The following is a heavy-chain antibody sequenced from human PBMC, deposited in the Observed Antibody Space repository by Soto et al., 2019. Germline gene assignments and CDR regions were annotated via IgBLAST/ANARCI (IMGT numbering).Heavy chain of an antibody. CDR2: ISGSGGST. D-gene: IGHD2-2*01. V-gene: IGHV3-23*01. Sequence: EVQLLESGGGLVQPGGSLRLSCAASGFTFSSYAMSWVRQAPGKGLEWVSAISGSGGSTYYADSVKGRFTISRDNSKNTLYLQMNSLRAEDTAVYYCANQWDCSSTSCYPFDYWGQGTLVTVSS. CDR1: GFTFSSYA. CDR3: ANQWDCSSTSCYPFDY. J-gene: IGHJ4*02.